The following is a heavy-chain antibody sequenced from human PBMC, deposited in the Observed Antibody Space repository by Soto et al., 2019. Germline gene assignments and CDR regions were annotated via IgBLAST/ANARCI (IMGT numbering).Heavy chain of an antibody. Sequence: SVKVSCKGAGGTISSYAISWVRQAPGQGLEWMGGIIPIFGTANYAQKFQGRVTITADESTSTAYMELSSLRSEDTAVYYCAREADTIFRVVTGTDFYSVMDLGGHGITV. V-gene: IGHV1-69*13. CDR2: IIPIFGTA. J-gene: IGHJ6*02. D-gene: IGHD3-3*01. CDR1: GGTISSYA. CDR3: AREADTIFRVVTGTDFYSVMDL.